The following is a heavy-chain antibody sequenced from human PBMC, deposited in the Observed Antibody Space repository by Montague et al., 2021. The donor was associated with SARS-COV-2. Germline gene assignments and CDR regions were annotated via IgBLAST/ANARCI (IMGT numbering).Heavy chain of an antibody. CDR2: ISTLDSHI. CDR1: GFAFSSYL. J-gene: IGHJ4*02. Sequence: SLRLSCAASGFAFSSYLMNWVRQAPGKGLEWVPSISTLDSHIYYADSVQGRFTISRDDAKNSLFLQLNSLRVEDTAVYYCARGGYYGSGSLLDSWGQGTLVTVSS. V-gene: IGHV3-21*06. CDR3: ARGGYYGSGSLLDS. D-gene: IGHD3-10*01.